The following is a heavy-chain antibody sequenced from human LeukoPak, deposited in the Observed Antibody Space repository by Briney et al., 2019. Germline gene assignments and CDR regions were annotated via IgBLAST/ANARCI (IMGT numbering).Heavy chain of an antibody. J-gene: IGHJ5*02. Sequence: PSETLSLTCTVSGGSISSYYWRCIRHPAGKGREWIGRIYTSGNTNHNPSPKSRVTMSVDTTKNQCSLKLSSVTAAETAVYYCARDLWFVGEDNWFDPWGQGTLVTVSS. CDR2: IYTSGNT. V-gene: IGHV4-4*07. D-gene: IGHD3-10*01. CDR1: GGSISSYY. CDR3: ARDLWFVGEDNWFDP.